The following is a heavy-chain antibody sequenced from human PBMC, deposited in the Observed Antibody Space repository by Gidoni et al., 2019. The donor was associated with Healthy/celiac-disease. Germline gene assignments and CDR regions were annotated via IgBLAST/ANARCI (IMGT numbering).Heavy chain of an antibody. D-gene: IGHD2-15*01. Sequence: EVQLLESGGGLVQPGGSLRLSCAASGFKFRSYAMSWVRQAPGTGLEWVSVFTTSGASTYYADSVKGRFTISRDNSKSTVYLQMNSLRAEDTAVYYCAKDLGYCSGGNCWGIESWGQGTLVTVSS. CDR3: AKDLGYCSGGNCWGIES. V-gene: IGHV3-23*01. J-gene: IGHJ4*02. CDR2: FTTSGAST. CDR1: GFKFRSYA.